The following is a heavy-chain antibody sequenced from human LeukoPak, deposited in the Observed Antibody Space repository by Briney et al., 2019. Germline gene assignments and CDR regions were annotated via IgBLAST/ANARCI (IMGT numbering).Heavy chain of an antibody. CDR2: ITNNGWTI. Sequence: GGSLRLSCAASGFTFSSYGMNWVRQAPGRGLEWVSFITNNGWTIYYADSVKGRFTISRDDAKNSLDLQMNSLRADDTAIYYCARDIRPPPERYFDLWGRGTLVTVSS. D-gene: IGHD1-1*01. CDR3: ARDIRPPPERYFDL. J-gene: IGHJ2*01. CDR1: GFTFSSYG. V-gene: IGHV3-48*03.